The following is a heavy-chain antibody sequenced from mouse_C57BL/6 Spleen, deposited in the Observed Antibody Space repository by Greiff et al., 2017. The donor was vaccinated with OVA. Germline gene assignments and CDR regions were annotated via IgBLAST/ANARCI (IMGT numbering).Heavy chain of an antibody. Sequence: QVQLKQSGAELVKPGASVKLSCKASGYTFTSYWMQWVKQRPGQGLEWIGEIDPSDSYTNYNQKFKGKATLTVDTSSSTAYMQLSSLTSEDSAVYYCASRDFDYWGQGTTLTVSS. J-gene: IGHJ2*01. CDR2: IDPSDSYT. CDR3: ASRDFDY. CDR1: GYTFTSYW. V-gene: IGHV1-50*01.